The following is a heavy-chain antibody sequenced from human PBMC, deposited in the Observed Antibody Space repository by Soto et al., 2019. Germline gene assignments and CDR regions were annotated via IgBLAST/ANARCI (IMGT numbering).Heavy chain of an antibody. CDR3: ARDKVGARVVSNWFDP. Sequence: GASVKVSCKASGYTFTGYYMHWVRQAPGQGLEWMGWINPNSGGTNYAQKFQGWVTMTRDTSISTAYMELSRLRSDDTAVYYCARDKVGARVVSNWFDPWGQGTLVTVSS. V-gene: IGHV1-2*04. D-gene: IGHD1-26*01. CDR2: INPNSGGT. CDR1: GYTFTGYY. J-gene: IGHJ5*02.